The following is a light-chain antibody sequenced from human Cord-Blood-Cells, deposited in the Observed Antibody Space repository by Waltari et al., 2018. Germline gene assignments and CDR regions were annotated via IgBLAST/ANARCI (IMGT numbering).Light chain of an antibody. V-gene: IGLV2-14*03. Sequence: SPLNRPPSVSRSPGTSITISCTATRRDVGGANSVSWYQHHPCKAPKLMIYDFSNRPSGVSNRFSGSKSGNTASLTISGLQAEDEADYYCSSYTSSSTYVFGTGTKVTVL. CDR3: SSYTSSSTYV. J-gene: IGLJ1*01. CDR2: DFS. CDR1: RRDVGGANS.